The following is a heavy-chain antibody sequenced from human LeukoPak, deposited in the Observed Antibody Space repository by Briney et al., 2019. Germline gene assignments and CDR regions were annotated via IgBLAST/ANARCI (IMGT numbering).Heavy chain of an antibody. D-gene: IGHD2-2*02. V-gene: IGHV3-11*03. CDR2: FSSSSSYT. Sequence: GGSLRVSCAAPGFTFSDYYQSWLRQAPGKGLEWVSYFSSSSSYTNYADAVKGRFTISRDNAKNSLYLQMNSLRAEDTAVYYCATQSPQYCSSTSCYTYWGQGTLVTVSS. J-gene: IGHJ4*02. CDR3: ATQSPQYCSSTSCYTY. CDR1: GFTFSDYY.